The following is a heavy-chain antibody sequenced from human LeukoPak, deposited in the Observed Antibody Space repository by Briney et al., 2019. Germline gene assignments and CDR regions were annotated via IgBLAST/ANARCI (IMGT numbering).Heavy chain of an antibody. CDR1: GGSISSYY. D-gene: IGHD2-15*01. J-gene: IGHJ5*02. V-gene: IGHV4-59*08. Sequence: SETLSLTCTVSGGSISSYYWNWIRQPPGKGLEWIGYIYYSGSTNYNPSLKSRVTISVDTSKNQFSLKLSSVTAADTAVNYCARQIVVVPAALYWFDPWGQGTLVTVSS. CDR2: IYYSGST. CDR3: ARQIVVVPAALYWFDP.